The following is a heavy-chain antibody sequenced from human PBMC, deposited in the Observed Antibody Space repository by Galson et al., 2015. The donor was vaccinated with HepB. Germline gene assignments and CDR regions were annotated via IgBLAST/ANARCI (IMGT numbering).Heavy chain of an antibody. D-gene: IGHD3-10*01. CDR2: IKQDGSEK. J-gene: IGHJ4*02. CDR1: GFTFSSYW. Sequence: SLRLSCAASGFTFSSYWMTWVRQAPGKGLEWVANIKQDGSEKYYVDSVKGRFTISRDNAKNSLYLQMNSLRAEDTAVYYCARVRSYYYGSGSYRSYYYGSGSYLYWGQGTLVTVSS. CDR3: ARVRSYYYGSGSYRSYYYGSGSYLY. V-gene: IGHV3-7*03.